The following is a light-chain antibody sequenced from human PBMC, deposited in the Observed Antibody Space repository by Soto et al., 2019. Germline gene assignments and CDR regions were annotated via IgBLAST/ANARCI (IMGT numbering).Light chain of an antibody. CDR3: QQYGVSPRT. V-gene: IGKV3-20*01. Sequence: EIVLTQSPGTLSLSPGEGATLSCRASQSLNSTYLAWYQWKPGQVPRLVIYGVSSRATGIPDRFTGSGSGTDFTLTISRLEPEDFAVYYCQQYGVSPRTFGQETKVEVK. CDR1: QSLNSTY. J-gene: IGKJ1*01. CDR2: GVS.